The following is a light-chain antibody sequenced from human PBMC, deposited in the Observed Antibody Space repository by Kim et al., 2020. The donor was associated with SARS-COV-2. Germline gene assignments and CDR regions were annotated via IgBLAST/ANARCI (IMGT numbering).Light chain of an antibody. CDR2: DVT. Sequence: GQSSTISCTGTGSDIGIYNSVSWYQQHPGRVPKLILYDVTKRPSGISNRFSGSKSANTASLTISGLQAEDEADYYCSSYTMSSTYVFGTGTKVTVL. V-gene: IGLV2-14*03. J-gene: IGLJ1*01. CDR1: GSDIGIYNS. CDR3: SSYTMSSTYV.